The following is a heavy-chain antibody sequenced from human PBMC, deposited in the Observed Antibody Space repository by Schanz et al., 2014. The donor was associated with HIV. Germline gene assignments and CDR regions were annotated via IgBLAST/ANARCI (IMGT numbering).Heavy chain of an antibody. D-gene: IGHD3-9*01. Sequence: QVQLVESGGGVVQPGRSLRLSWAASGFTFSTYGMHWVRQAPGKGLEGAAVIWYDGSNKYYADSVKGRFTISRDNSKNTLYLQMHSLRAEDTAVYYCAKSSGWLYAHFDYWGQGTLVTVSS. V-gene: IGHV3-33*06. CDR1: GFTFSTYG. CDR2: IWYDGSNK. J-gene: IGHJ4*02. CDR3: AKSSGWLYAHFDY.